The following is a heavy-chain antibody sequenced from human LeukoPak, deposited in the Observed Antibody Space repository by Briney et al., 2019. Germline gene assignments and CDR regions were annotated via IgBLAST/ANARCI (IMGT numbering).Heavy chain of an antibody. CDR2: IYHSGST. V-gene: IGHV4-30-2*01. D-gene: IGHD7-27*01. J-gene: IGHJ5*02. CDR1: GGSISSGGYS. Sequence: SQTLSLTCAVSGGSISSGGYSWSWIRQPPGKGLEWIGYIYHSGSTYYNPSLKSRVTISVDRSKNQFSLKLSSVTAADTAVYYCASCRWGNWFDPWGQGTLVTVSS. CDR3: ASCRWGNWFDP.